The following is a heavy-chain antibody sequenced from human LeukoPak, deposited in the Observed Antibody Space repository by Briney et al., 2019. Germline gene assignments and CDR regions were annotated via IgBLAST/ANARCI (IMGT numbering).Heavy chain of an antibody. Sequence: GGSLRLSCAAPGFTFSSYSMNWVRQAPGKGLEWVSSITGDSKYTYYADSVRGRFTISRDNAKNSLYLQMNSLRAEDTAVYYCARDFDYGDYWGQGTLVTVSS. V-gene: IGHV3-21*01. CDR2: ITGDSKYT. J-gene: IGHJ4*02. CDR1: GFTFSSYS. CDR3: ARDFDYGDY.